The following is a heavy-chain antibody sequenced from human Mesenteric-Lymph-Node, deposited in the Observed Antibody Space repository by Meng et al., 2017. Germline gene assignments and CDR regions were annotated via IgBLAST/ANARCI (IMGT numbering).Heavy chain of an antibody. D-gene: IGHD2-2*01. CDR3: ARGELLWDY. J-gene: IGHJ4*02. Sequence: QLRPQEAGPGLLKPSLTLSLTCSVSGDSISSGEYFWSWIRQPPGKGREWIGYMDDRGSTFYNPSLKSRVTISVDTSKNQFSLKLSSVTAADTAVYFCARGELLWDYWGQGTLVTVSS. V-gene: IGHV4-30-4*01. CDR1: GDSISSGEYF. CDR2: MDDRGST.